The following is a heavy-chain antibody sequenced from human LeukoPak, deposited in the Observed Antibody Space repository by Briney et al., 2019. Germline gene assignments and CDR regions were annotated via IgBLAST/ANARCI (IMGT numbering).Heavy chain of an antibody. D-gene: IGHD3/OR15-3a*01. CDR1: GGSISSSSYY. CDR2: IYYSGST. Sequence: PSETLSLTCTVSGGSISSSSYYWGWIRQPPGKGLEWIGSIYYSGSTYYNPSLKSRVTISVDTSKNQFSLKLSSVTAADTAVYYCARESPPGTWDAFDIWGQGTMVTVSS. J-gene: IGHJ3*02. CDR3: ARESPPGTWDAFDI. V-gene: IGHV4-39*07.